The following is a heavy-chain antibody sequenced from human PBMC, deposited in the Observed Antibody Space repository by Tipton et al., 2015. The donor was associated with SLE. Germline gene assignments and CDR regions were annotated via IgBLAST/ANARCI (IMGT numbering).Heavy chain of an antibody. Sequence: SLRLSCAASGFTFSTYSMAWVRQAPGKGLECVAGIKQDGIVEYCVDSVKGRFAISRDNAKHSLYLQMNNLRVEDTAVYYCAREEESEEGLDVWGRGTTVTVSS. CDR3: AREEESEEGLDV. V-gene: IGHV3-7*01. CDR1: GFTFSTYS. CDR2: IKQDGIVE. J-gene: IGHJ6*04. D-gene: IGHD2/OR15-2a*01.